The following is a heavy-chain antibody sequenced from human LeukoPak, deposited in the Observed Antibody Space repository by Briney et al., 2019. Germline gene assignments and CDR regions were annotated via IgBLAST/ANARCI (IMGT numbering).Heavy chain of an antibody. CDR2: ISGSGGST. J-gene: IGHJ4*02. V-gene: IGHV3-23*01. D-gene: IGHD3-3*01. CDR1: GFTFSSYA. Sequence: GGSLRLSCAASGFTFSSYAMSWVRQAPGKGLEWVSAISGSGGSTYYAGSVKGRFTISRDNSKNTLYLQMNSLRAEDTAVYYCAKHGYYDFWTGGFDYWGQGTLVTVSS. CDR3: AKHGYYDFWTGGFDY.